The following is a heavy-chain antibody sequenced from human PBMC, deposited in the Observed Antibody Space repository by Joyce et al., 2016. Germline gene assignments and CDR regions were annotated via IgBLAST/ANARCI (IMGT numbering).Heavy chain of an antibody. D-gene: IGHD5-18*01. CDR2: DNQSGARGT. J-gene: IGHJ3*02. CDR3: ARGFYSYGFRRAFDI. Sequence: QVRLQQWGAGLLKPSETLSLTCAVYCGSLSGFYWSWIRQTPGKGLEGIGNDNQSGARGTNYNPSLESRVTISVDTSKKQFSLKVDSVTAADTAVYYCARGFYSYGFRRAFDIWSQGTMVTVSS. CDR1: CGSLSGFY. V-gene: IGHV4-34*02.